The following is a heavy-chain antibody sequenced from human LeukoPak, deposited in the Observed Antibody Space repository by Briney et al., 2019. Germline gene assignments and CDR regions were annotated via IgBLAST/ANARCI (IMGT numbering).Heavy chain of an antibody. J-gene: IGHJ3*02. CDR1: GGSISSSNW. V-gene: IGHV4-4*02. CDR3: ARDRSTSSSWYWDDLAFDI. Sequence: SGTLSLTCAVSGGSISSSNWWSWVRQPPGKGLEWIGEIYHSGSTNYNPSLKSRVTISVDKSKNQFSLKLSSVTAADTAVYYCARDRSTSSSWYWDDLAFDIWGQGTMVTVSS. D-gene: IGHD6-13*01. CDR2: IYHSGST.